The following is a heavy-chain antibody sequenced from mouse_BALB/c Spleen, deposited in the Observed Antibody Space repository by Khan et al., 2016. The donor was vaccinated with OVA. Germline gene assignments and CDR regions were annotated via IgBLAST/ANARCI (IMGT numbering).Heavy chain of an antibody. D-gene: IGHD2-2*01. J-gene: IGHJ3*01. CDR2: IWSGGST. CDR3: VRRGYIMTWFAY. V-gene: IGHV2-2*02. Sequence: QVQLKESGPGLVQPSQSLSITCTVSGFSLTNFGVHWVRQSPGKGLEWLGVIWSGGSTDYNAAFKSRLSISKDNSKSQVFFKMNSLQANDTATYYCVRRGYIMTWFAYWGQGTLVTVSA. CDR1: GFSLTNFG.